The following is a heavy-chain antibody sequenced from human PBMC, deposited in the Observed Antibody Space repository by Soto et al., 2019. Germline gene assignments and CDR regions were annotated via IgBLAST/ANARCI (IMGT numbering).Heavy chain of an antibody. CDR3: ARVSYDILTGQRGLIDY. CDR1: DDSINSDKYY. D-gene: IGHD3-9*01. V-gene: IGHV4-39*07. Sequence: PSETLSLTCSVSDDSINSDKYYWGWIRQPPGKGLEWIGSIYYRGNAYYNPSLQTRVTISLDKSRSQFSLKLSSLTAADTAVYYCARVSYDILTGQRGLIDYWGQGTLVTVSS. J-gene: IGHJ4*02. CDR2: IYYRGNA.